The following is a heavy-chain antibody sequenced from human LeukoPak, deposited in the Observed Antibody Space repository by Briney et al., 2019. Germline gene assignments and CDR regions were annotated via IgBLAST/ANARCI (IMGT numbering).Heavy chain of an antibody. V-gene: IGHV3-48*02. D-gene: IGHD2-15*01. Sequence: GGSLRLSCAASGFTFSSYSMNWVRQAPGKGLEWVSYISSSSSSIYYADSVKGRFTTSRDNAKNSLYLQMNSLRDEDTAVYYCAREYSPDIVVVVAAVVPFDIWGQGTMVTVSS. CDR3: AREYSPDIVVVVAAVVPFDI. CDR1: GFTFSSYS. J-gene: IGHJ3*02. CDR2: ISSSSSSI.